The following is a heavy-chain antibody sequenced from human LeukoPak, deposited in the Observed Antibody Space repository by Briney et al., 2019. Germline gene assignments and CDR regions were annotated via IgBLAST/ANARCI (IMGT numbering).Heavy chain of an antibody. CDR2: IYYSGST. V-gene: IGHV4-59*01. CDR3: ARDKATYATMVRGPYGMDV. J-gene: IGHJ6*02. CDR1: GGSISSYY. D-gene: IGHD3-10*01. Sequence: SETLSLTCTVSGGSISSYYWSWIRQPPGKGLEWIGYIYYSGSTNYNPSLKSRVTISVDTSKNQFSLKLSPVTAADTAVYYCARDKATYATMVRGPYGMDVWGQGTTVTVSS.